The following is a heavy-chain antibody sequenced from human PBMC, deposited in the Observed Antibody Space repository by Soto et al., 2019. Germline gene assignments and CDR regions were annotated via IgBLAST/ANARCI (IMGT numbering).Heavy chain of an antibody. CDR2: ISGSGGST. CDR3: AKESFGFGELLKGLFDY. Sequence: GGSLRLSCAASGFTFSSYAMSWVRQAPGKGLEWVSAISGSGGSTYYADSVKGRFTISRDNSKNTLYLQMNSLRAEDTAVYYCAKESFGFGELLKGLFDYWGQGTLVTVSS. J-gene: IGHJ4*02. D-gene: IGHD3-10*01. CDR1: GFTFSSYA. V-gene: IGHV3-23*01.